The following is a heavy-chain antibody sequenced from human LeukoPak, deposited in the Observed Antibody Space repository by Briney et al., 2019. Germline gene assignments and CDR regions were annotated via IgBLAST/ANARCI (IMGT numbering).Heavy chain of an antibody. J-gene: IGHJ4*02. D-gene: IGHD2/OR15-2a*01. Sequence: ASVKVSCKASGYTFTGYYMLWVRQAPGQGLEWMGWINPNSGGTNYAQKFQGRVTMTRDTSISTAYMELSRLRSDDTAVYYCARSPGRILFVDYWGQGTLVTVSS. CDR3: ARSPGRILFVDY. CDR2: INPNSGGT. CDR1: GYTFTGYY. V-gene: IGHV1-2*02.